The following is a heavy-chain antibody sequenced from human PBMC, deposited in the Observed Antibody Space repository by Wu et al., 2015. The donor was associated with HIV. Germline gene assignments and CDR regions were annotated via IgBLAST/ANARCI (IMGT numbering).Heavy chain of an antibody. V-gene: IGHV1-46*03. CDR1: GYTFTANY. Sequence: QVQLVQSGAEMKKPGASVNISCKASGYTFTANYIHWVRQAPGQGLEWMGLINPGIGSTYYAEKFQGRVTMTRDTSTSTVNMQLGTLTSEDTAVYYCVRGQQLERGAFDIWGQGTMVTVSS. J-gene: IGHJ3*02. CDR2: INPGIGST. CDR3: VRGQQLERGAFDI. D-gene: IGHD6-13*01.